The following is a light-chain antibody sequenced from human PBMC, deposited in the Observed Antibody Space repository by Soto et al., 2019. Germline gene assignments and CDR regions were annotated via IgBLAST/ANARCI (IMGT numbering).Light chain of an antibody. CDR3: CSYVGGVSFVL. J-gene: IGLJ2*01. Sequence: QSALTQLRSVSGSPGQSVTISCTATRRDIGGSVSRYRQDAGKAPTLLIYDVSQRAPGVPDRFSGSKSGNTASLTIFGLQAEDEADYHCCSYVGGVSFVLFGGGTKLTVL. CDR1: RRDIGGS. V-gene: IGLV2-11*01. CDR2: DVS.